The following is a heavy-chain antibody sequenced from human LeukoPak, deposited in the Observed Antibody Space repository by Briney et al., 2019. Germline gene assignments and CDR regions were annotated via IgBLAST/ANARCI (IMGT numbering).Heavy chain of an antibody. D-gene: IGHD3-16*01. CDR1: GDSISSYH. CDR3: ARVGRGDHTWGSYYFDH. Sequence: PSETLSLTCTVSGDSISSYHWSWIRQPPGKGLEWSGYISYSGSTNYNPSLKSRVTISVDTSKNQFSLNLSSVTAADTAVYYCARVGRGDHTWGSYYFDHWGQGTLVTVSS. CDR2: ISYSGST. J-gene: IGHJ4*02. V-gene: IGHV4-59*01.